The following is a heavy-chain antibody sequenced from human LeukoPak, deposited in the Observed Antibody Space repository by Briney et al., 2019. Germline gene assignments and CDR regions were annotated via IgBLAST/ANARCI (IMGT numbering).Heavy chain of an antibody. V-gene: IGHV3-48*03. CDR2: INNAGDSI. CDR3: ELDSYDSSPSHIWFDP. D-gene: IGHD3-22*01. Sequence: GGSLRLSCVGSGFTFSTYNMNWFRQAPGKGLEWVSYINNAGDSIYYAHSVKGRFTISRDNAKNSLYLQMSSLRVEDTAVYYCELDSYDSSPSHIWFDPWGQGTLVTVSS. J-gene: IGHJ5*02. CDR1: GFTFSTYN.